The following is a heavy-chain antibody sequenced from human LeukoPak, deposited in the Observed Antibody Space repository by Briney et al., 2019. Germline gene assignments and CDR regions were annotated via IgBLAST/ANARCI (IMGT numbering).Heavy chain of an antibody. CDR1: GFTFSNAW. CDR2: IWYDGTNK. CDR3: ARGLNIAAAAYYYGMDV. V-gene: IGHV3-33*08. D-gene: IGHD6-13*01. Sequence: GGSLRLSCAASGFTFSNAWMSWVRQAPGKGLEWVAVIWYDGTNKYYADSVKGRFTISRDNSKNTLYLQMNSLRAEDTAVYYCARGLNIAAAAYYYGMDVWGQGTTVTVSS. J-gene: IGHJ6*02.